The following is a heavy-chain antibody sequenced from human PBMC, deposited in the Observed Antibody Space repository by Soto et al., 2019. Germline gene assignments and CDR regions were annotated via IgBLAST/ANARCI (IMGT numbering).Heavy chain of an antibody. Sequence: QVQLVQSGAEVKKPGASVKVSCKASGYTFTSYDINWVRQATGQGLEWMVWMNPNSGNTGYAQKFQGRVTMTRNTSISTAYMELSSLRSEDTAVYYCARCPAKGRGRRLVTYNWFDPWGQGTLVTVSS. V-gene: IGHV1-8*01. D-gene: IGHD6-25*01. CDR2: MNPNSGNT. J-gene: IGHJ5*02. CDR3: ARCPAKGRGRRLVTYNWFDP. CDR1: GYTFTSYD.